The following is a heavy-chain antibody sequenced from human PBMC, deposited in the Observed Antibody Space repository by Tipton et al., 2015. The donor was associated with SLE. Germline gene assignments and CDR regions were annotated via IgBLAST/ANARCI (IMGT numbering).Heavy chain of an antibody. CDR3: ARGPLDSSSWRVNWFDP. Sequence: SLRLSCAASGFTFSSYEMNWVRQAPGKGLEWVSYISSSGSTIYYADSVKGRFTISRDNAKNSLYLQMNSLRAEDTAVYYCARGPLDSSSWRVNWFDPWGQGTLVTVPS. V-gene: IGHV3-48*03. D-gene: IGHD6-13*01. J-gene: IGHJ5*02. CDR2: ISSSGSTI. CDR1: GFTFSSYE.